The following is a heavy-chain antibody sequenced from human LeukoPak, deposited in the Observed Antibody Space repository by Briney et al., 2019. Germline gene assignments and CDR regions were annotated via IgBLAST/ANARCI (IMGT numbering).Heavy chain of an antibody. CDR3: ARDRLTIDAFDI. Sequence: ASVKVSCKASGYTFTSYYMHWVRQAPGQGLEWMGIINPSGGSTSYAQKFQGRVTMTRDMSTSTVYMELSSLRSEDTAVYYCARDRLTIDAFDIWGQGTMVTVSS. D-gene: IGHD1/OR15-1a*01. CDR2: INPSGGST. CDR1: GYTFTSYY. V-gene: IGHV1-46*01. J-gene: IGHJ3*02.